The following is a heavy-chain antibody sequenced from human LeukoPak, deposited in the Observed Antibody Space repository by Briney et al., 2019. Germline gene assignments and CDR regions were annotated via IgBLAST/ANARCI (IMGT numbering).Heavy chain of an antibody. Sequence: SETLSLTCAVSGGSFRGYFWSWIRQPPGKGLEWIGEINHSGSTNYNPSLKSRVTISLDTSKNQFSLKLSSVTAADTAVYYCARGAGIDYDILTGYSKSFDCWGQGTLVTVSS. J-gene: IGHJ4*02. D-gene: IGHD3-9*01. CDR1: GGSFRGYF. CDR2: INHSGST. CDR3: ARGAGIDYDILTGYSKSFDC. V-gene: IGHV4-34*01.